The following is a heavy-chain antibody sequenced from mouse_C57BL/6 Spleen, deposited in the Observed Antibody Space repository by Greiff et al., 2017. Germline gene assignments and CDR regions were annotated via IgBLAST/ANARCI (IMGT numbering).Heavy chain of an antibody. Sequence: EVQLQQSGAELVRPGASVKLSCTASGFNIKDDYMHWVKQRPEQGLEWIGWIDPENGDTEYASKFQGKATITADTSSNTAYLQLSSLTSEDTAVYYCTTSEIDYWGQGTTLTVSS. CDR2: IDPENGDT. CDR1: GFNIKDDY. J-gene: IGHJ2*01. V-gene: IGHV14-4*01. CDR3: TTSEIDY.